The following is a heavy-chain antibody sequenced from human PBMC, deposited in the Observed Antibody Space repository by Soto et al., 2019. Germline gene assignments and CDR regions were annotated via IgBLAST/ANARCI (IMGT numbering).Heavy chain of an antibody. CDR3: ARDPSFGAFDI. CDR1: GFTLANSW. Sequence: EVRLVESGGGLVQPGGSLSLSCVASGFTLANSWMTWIRHTPGKGLEWVAYINGDGSVKSYVDSVKGRFTISRDNAKNSLDLQMNSLRAEDTAVYYCARDPSFGAFDIWGQGIVVSVSA. CDR2: INGDGSVK. D-gene: IGHD3-16*01. V-gene: IGHV3-7*01. J-gene: IGHJ3*02.